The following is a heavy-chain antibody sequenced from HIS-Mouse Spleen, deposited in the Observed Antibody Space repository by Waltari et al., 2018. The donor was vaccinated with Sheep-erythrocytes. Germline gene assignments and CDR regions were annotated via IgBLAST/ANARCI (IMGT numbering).Heavy chain of an antibody. CDR2: IKQDGSEK. Sequence: EVQLVESGGGLVQPGGSLRLSCAASGFTFSSYWMSWVRQAPGKGLEWVAKIKQDGSEKYYVDYVKGRLTIARDNAKNSLYRQMNSLRAEDTAVYYCARGRSGYYGFDIWGQGTMVTVSS. V-gene: IGHV3-7*01. J-gene: IGHJ3*02. D-gene: IGHD3-3*01. CDR3: ARGRSGYYGFDI. CDR1: GFTFSSYW.